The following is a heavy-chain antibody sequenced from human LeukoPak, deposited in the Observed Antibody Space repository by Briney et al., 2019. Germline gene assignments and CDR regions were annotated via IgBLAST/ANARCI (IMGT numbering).Heavy chain of an antibody. V-gene: IGHV3-30*02. D-gene: IGHD3-3*01. J-gene: IGHJ6*03. CDR3: AKATYDPYYYYYMDV. CDR1: GFTFSDYY. Sequence: GGSLRLSCAASGFTFSDYYMSWIRQAPGKGLEWVAFIRYDGSNKYYADSVKGRFTISRDNSKNTLYLQMNSLRAEDTAVYYCAKATYDPYYYYYMDVWGKGTTVTVSS. CDR2: IRYDGSNK.